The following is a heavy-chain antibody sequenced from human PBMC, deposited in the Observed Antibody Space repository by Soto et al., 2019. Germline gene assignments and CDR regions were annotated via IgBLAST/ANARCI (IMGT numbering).Heavy chain of an antibody. D-gene: IGHD6-19*01. J-gene: IGHJ4*02. CDR2: ISAYNGNT. CDR1: GYTFTSSG. CDR3: ARLDSSDCNDF. Sequence: ASVKVSCKASGYTFTSSGISWVRQAPGQGLEWMGWISAYNGNTNYAQKLQGRVTMTTDTSTSTAYMELRSLRSDDTAVYYCARLDSSDCNDFWGQRTLVTVSS. V-gene: IGHV1-18*01.